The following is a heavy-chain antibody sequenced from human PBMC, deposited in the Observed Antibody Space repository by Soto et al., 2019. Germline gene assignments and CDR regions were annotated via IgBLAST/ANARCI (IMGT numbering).Heavy chain of an antibody. CDR2: ISTYSGDT. J-gene: IGHJ5*02. D-gene: IGHD5-12*01. CDR1: GYNFTTYG. V-gene: IGHV1-18*01. Sequence: ASVKVSCKAAGYNFTTYGISWVRQAPGQGLEWMGWISTYSGDTKYAQKFQGRVTMTTDTSTTTAYLELRSLRSDDTAVYYCARHHGPTTSENWFDPWGQGTLVTVSS. CDR3: ARHHGPTTSENWFDP.